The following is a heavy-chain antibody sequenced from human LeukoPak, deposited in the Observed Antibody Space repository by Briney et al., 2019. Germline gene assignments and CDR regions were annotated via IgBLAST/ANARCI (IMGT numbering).Heavy chain of an antibody. V-gene: IGHV1-2*02. Sequence: ASVKVSCKASGYTFTGYYMHWVRQAPGQGLEWMGWINPNSGCTNFAQKFQGRVTMTRDTSIGTAYMELSSLRSDDTAVYYCARTNVDVVATIDYWGQGTLVTVSS. J-gene: IGHJ4*02. CDR1: GYTFTGYY. CDR3: ARTNVDVVATIDY. D-gene: IGHD5-12*01. CDR2: INPNSGCT.